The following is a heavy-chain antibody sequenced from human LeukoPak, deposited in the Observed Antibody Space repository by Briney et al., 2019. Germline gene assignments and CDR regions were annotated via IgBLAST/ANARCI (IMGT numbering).Heavy chain of an antibody. CDR2: ISKSGTTI. CDR1: GFTLSDYY. J-gene: IGHJ4*02. V-gene: IGHV3-11*01. CDR3: ARDGDDTYYFDS. Sequence: GGSLRLSCATSGFTLSDYYMSWIRQAPGKGLEWVSYISKSGTTIYYADSVKGRFTISRDNAKNSLSLYMNSLRAEDTAVYFCARDGDDTYYFDSWGQGALVTVSS.